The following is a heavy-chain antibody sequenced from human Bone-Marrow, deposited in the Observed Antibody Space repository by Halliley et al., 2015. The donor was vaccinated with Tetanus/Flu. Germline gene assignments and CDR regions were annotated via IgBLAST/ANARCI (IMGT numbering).Heavy chain of an antibody. V-gene: IGHV4-31*03. J-gene: IGHJ4*02. CDR1: GGSIRTDDYY. CDR3: ARPRRDGGNSPIDY. D-gene: IGHD2-21*01. CDR2: IYHTGNT. Sequence: TLSLTCTVSGGSIRTDDYYWSWNRQFPGKGLEWIGFIYHTGNTYYTPSVRGRVTMSVDTSKNQFSLRLTSVTAADTAVYYCARPRRDGGNSPIDYWGQGTLVTVSS.